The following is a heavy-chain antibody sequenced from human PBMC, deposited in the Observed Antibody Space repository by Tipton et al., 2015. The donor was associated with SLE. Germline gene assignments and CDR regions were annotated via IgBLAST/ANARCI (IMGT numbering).Heavy chain of an antibody. V-gene: IGHV4-34*09. CDR1: GGSFSGYY. CDR2: IYYTGRT. D-gene: IGHD6-19*01. CDR3: ARGSPEQWLDNSYYYMDV. Sequence: TLSLTCAVYGGSFSGYYWSWIRQPPGKGLEWIGFIYYTGRTLYNPSLESRVIMSLDMSKSQFSLQLNSVTPEDTAVYYCARGSPEQWLDNSYYYMDVWGKGTTVTVSS. J-gene: IGHJ6*03.